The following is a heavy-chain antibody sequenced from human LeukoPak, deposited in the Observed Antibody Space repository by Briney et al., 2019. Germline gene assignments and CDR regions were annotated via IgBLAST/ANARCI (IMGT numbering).Heavy chain of an antibody. CDR3: AKMKGHPLPKYYMDV. CDR2: ISGRGDNT. J-gene: IGHJ6*01. CDR1: GFTFSGFA. V-gene: IGHV3-23*01. D-gene: IGHD1-26*01. Sequence: GSLRLSCAASGFTFSGFAMSWVRRTPGKGPEWVSGISGRGDNTLYADSVKGRFTISRDNSKTTPDLEMNSLRAEDTAIYYCAKMKGHPLPKYYMDVWGQGTTVTVSS.